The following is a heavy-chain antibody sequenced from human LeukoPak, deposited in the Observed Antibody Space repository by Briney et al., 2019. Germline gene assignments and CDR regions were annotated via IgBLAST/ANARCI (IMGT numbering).Heavy chain of an antibody. CDR3: ARDLSGSYYAWGSLDY. J-gene: IGHJ4*02. CDR2: INHSGST. Sequence: SETLSLTCAVYGGSFSGYYWSWIRQPPGKGLEWIGEINHSGSTNYNPSLKSRVTISVDTSKNQFSLKLSSVTAADTAVYYCARDLSGSYYAWGSLDYWGQGTLVTVSS. V-gene: IGHV4-34*01. CDR1: GGSFSGYY. D-gene: IGHD1-26*01.